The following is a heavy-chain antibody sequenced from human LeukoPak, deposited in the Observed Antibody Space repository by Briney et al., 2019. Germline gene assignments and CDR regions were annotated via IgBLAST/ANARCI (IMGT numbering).Heavy chain of an antibody. V-gene: IGHV3-7*03. CDR1: GFTFSSYW. J-gene: IGHJ4*02. CDR3: ASLTYYDILTGPFDY. D-gene: IGHD3-9*01. CDR2: IKQDGSEK. Sequence: PGGSLRLSCAASGFTFSSYWMSWVRQAPGTGLEWVANIKQDGSEKYYVDSVKGRFTISRDNAKNSLYLQMNSLRAEDTAVYYCASLTYYDILTGPFDYWGQGTLVTVSS.